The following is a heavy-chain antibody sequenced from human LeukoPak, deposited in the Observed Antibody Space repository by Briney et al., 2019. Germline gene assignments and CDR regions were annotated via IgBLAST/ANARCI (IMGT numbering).Heavy chain of an antibody. D-gene: IGHD3-10*01. CDR1: GGSISSSSYY. CDR2: IYYSGST. Sequence: PSETLSLTCTVSGGSISSSSYYWGWIRQPPGKGLEWIGSIYYSGSTYYNPSLKSRVTISVDTSKNQFSLKLSSVTAADTAVYYCARRNRRITMVRGVIDYWGQGTLVTVSS. J-gene: IGHJ4*02. CDR3: ARRNRRITMVRGVIDY. V-gene: IGHV4-39*07.